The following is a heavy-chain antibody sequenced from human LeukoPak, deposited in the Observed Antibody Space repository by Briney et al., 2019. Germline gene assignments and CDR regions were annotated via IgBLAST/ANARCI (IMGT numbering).Heavy chain of an antibody. CDR2: ISTSGST. J-gene: IGHJ4*02. CDR1: GGSISNYY. CDR3: ARGLSGSYYPHFDY. V-gene: IGHV4-4*07. Sequence: SETLSLTCTVSGGSISNYYWSWIRQPAGKGLEWIGHISTSGSTNYNPSLKSRVTISVDTSKNQFSLKLSSVTAADTAVYYCARGLSGSYYPHFDYWGQGTLVTVSS. D-gene: IGHD1-26*01.